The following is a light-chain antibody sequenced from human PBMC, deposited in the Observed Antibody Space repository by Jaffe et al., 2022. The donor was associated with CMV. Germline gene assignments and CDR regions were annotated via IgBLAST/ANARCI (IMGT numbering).Light chain of an antibody. CDR2: KVS. CDR1: ESLAYSDGDTY. V-gene: IGKV2-30*01. CDR3: MQDSQWPRT. Sequence: DVVMTQSPLSLPVTLGQPASISCRSSESLAYSDGDTYLNWYQQRPGQSPRRLIYKVSIRDSGVPDRFSGSGSGTDFTLRISRVEAEDVGVYYCMQDSQWPRTFGQGTKVEIK. J-gene: IGKJ1*01.